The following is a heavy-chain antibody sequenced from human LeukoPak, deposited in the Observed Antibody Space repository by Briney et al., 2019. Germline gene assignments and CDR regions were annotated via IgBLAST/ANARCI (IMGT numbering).Heavy chain of an antibody. CDR3: ARDPSSGWYKGGFDY. Sequence: GGSLRLSCAASGFTFSIYSMNWVRQAPGKGLEWVSSISSSSSYIYYADSVKGRFTISRDNAKNSLYLQMNSLRAEDTAVYYCARDPSSGWYKGGFDYWGQGTLVTVSS. V-gene: IGHV3-21*01. CDR2: ISSSSSYI. D-gene: IGHD6-19*01. CDR1: GFTFSIYS. J-gene: IGHJ4*02.